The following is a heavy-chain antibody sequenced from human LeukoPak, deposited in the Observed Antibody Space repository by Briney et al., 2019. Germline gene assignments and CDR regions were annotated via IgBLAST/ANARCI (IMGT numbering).Heavy chain of an antibody. V-gene: IGHV3-33*01. J-gene: IGHJ3*02. CDR1: GFTFSRYG. CDR3: ASDGQYSYRVGHAFDI. Sequence: GRSLRLSCVASGFTFSRYGMHWVRQAPGRGVGWVAVIWYAGSNKYYADSLKGRFPISRDNYKDKLYLQMNSLTAEDTAVYYCASDGQYSYRVGHAFDIWGQGTMVTVSS. CDR2: IWYAGSNK. D-gene: IGHD5-18*01.